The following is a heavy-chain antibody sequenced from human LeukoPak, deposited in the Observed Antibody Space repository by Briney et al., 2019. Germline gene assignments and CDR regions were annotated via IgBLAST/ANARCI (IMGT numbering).Heavy chain of an antibody. Sequence: SEPLSLTCTVSSHSISISNYFWGWIRQPPGKGLQRLGTIYYSGTTYYNPSLESRVTISEGTSKNQFSLTLRSVTAADTAVYYCARQISDYYYYYMDVWGKGTTVTVSS. CDR1: SHSISISNYF. V-gene: IGHV4-39*01. CDR2: IYYSGTT. J-gene: IGHJ6*03. D-gene: IGHD3-10*01. CDR3: ARQISDYYYYYMDV.